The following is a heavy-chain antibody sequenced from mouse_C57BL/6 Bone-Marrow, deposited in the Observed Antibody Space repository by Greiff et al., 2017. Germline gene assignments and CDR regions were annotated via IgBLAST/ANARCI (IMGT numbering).Heavy chain of an antibody. V-gene: IGHV5-9-1*02. Sequence: EVKLVESGAGLVKPGGSLKLSCAASGFTFSSYAMSWVRQTPEKRLEWFAYISSGGDYIYYADTVKGRFTISRDNAMNTLYLQMSSLKSEDTAMYYCTRGYGKGYYFDYWGQGTSLTVSS. CDR3: TRGYGKGYYFDY. J-gene: IGHJ2*02. CDR1: GFTFSSYA. CDR2: ISSGGDYI. D-gene: IGHD2-1*01.